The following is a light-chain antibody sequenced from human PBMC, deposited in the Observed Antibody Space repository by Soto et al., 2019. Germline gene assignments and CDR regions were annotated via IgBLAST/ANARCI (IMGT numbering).Light chain of an antibody. CDR3: QQCATSPLT. CDR1: QSVSNNY. V-gene: IGKV3-20*01. CDR2: DAS. Sequence: EIALTQSPGTLSLSPGERATLSCSASQSVSNNYVAWYQQKPGQAPRLLIYDASSRATGIPDRFSGSGSGTDFTLTISRLELEDFAVYYCQQCATSPLTFGQGTREDIK. J-gene: IGKJ1*01.